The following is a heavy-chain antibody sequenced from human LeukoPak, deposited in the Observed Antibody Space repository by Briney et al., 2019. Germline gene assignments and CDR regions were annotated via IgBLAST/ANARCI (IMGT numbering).Heavy chain of an antibody. V-gene: IGHV4-61*05. CDR1: GGSISSSSYY. D-gene: IGHD6-13*01. CDR3: ARLGKYSSSWYYFDY. Sequence: SETLSLTCTVSGGSISSSSYYWGWIRQPPGKGLEWIGYIYYSGSTNYNFSLKSRATISVDASKNQFSLKLTSVTAADTAVYYCARLGKYSSSWYYFDYWGQGILVTASS. J-gene: IGHJ4*02. CDR2: IYYSGST.